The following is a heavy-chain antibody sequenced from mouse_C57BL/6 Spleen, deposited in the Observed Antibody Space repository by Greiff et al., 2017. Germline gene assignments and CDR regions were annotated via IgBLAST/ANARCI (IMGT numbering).Heavy chain of an antibody. CDR2: IWRGGST. Sequence: QVQLKESGPGLVQPSQSLSITCTVSGFSLTSYGVHWVRQSPGKGLEWLGVIWRGGSTAYNAAFISRLSISKDNSKDQVFFKRNSLQADDTAIYYWARSGTTVVHWYFDVWGTGTTVTVSS. CDR1: GFSLTSYG. V-gene: IGHV2-2*01. J-gene: IGHJ1*03. D-gene: IGHD1-1*01. CDR3: ARSGTTVVHWYFDV.